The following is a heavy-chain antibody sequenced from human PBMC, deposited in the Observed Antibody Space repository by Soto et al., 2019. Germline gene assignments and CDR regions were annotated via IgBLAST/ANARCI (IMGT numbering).Heavy chain of an antibody. J-gene: IGHJ4*02. CDR3: GRFRLPPLSSFDY. V-gene: IGHV4-39*01. Sequence: TLSLTCTVSGGSIDSSSYHWAWIRQPPVKGLEWIGSIYYSGSTYYNPSLKSRVTISVDTSKNQFSLKLSSVTAADTAVYYCGRFRLPPLSSFDYWGREPLFTVSS. CDR1: GGSIDSSSYH. CDR2: IYYSGST.